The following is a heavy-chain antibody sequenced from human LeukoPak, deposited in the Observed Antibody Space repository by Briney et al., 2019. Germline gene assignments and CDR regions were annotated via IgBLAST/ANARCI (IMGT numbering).Heavy chain of an antibody. Sequence: RGGSLRLSCSVSGFTFSTFVMHWVRQAPGKALEYVSAISSNGDNTYYADSVKARFTISRDNSKNTLYLQMSSLRADDTAVYYCVRGTGYWGQGTLVTVSS. CDR2: ISSNGDNT. V-gene: IGHV3-64D*06. J-gene: IGHJ4*02. CDR1: GFTFSTFV. CDR3: VRGTGY.